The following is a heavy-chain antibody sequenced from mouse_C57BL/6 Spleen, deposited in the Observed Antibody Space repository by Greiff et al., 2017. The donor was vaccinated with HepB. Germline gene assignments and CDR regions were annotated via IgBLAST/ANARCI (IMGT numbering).Heavy chain of an antibody. V-gene: IGHV1-76*01. D-gene: IGHD2-1*01. J-gene: IGHJ4*01. Sequence: QVQLQQSGSELVRPGASVKLSCKASGYTFTDYYINWVKQRPGQGLEWIARIYPGSGNTYYNEKFKGKATLTAEKSSSTAYMQLSSLTSEDSAVYFCARGYYGKGGAMDYWGQGTSVTVSS. CDR2: IYPGSGNT. CDR3: ARGYYGKGGAMDY. CDR1: GYTFTDYY.